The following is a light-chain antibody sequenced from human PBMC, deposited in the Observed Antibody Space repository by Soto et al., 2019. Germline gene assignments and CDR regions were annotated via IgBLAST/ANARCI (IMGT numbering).Light chain of an antibody. Sequence: QSALTQPHSASGSPGQSVTISCTGTSSDVGAYNYVSWYQQYPGKAPKLMIYEVTKRPSGVPDRFSGSKSGNTASLTVSGLQAEDEADYYCTSYVGNDIWVFGGGTKLTVL. CDR3: TSYVGNDIWV. CDR2: EVT. CDR1: SSDVGAYNY. J-gene: IGLJ3*02. V-gene: IGLV2-8*01.